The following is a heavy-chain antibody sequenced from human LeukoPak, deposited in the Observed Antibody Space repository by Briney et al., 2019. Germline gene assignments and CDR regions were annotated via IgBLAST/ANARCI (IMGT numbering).Heavy chain of an antibody. J-gene: IGHJ4*02. CDR1: GGSFSGYD. CDR2: INHSGST. D-gene: IGHD2-15*01. Sequence: PSETLSLTCAVYGGSFSGYDWSWIRQPPGKGLEWTGEINHSGSTNYNPSLKSRVTISVDTSKNQFSLKLSSVTAADTAVYYCAARCGGYCSGGSCYDLTAMGYWGQGTLVTVSS. V-gene: IGHV4-34*01. CDR3: AARCGGYCSGGSCYDLTAMGY.